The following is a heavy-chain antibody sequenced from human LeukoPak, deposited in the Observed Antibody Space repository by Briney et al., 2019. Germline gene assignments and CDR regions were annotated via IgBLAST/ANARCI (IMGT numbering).Heavy chain of an antibody. CDR1: GYTFTSYD. V-gene: IGHV1-8*01. CDR3: ARETPSRYFDY. J-gene: IGHJ4*02. Sequence: ASVKVSCKASGYTFTSYDINWVRQATGQGLEWMGRMNPNSGNTGYAQKFQGRITITRNTSISTAYMELSSLGSEDTAVYYCARETPSRYFDYWGQGTLVTVSS. D-gene: IGHD4-23*01. CDR2: MNPNSGNT.